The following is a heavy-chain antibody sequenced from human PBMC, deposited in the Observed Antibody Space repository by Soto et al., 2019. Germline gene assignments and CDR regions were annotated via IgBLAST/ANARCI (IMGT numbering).Heavy chain of an antibody. CDR1: GGSISRGGYY. Sequence: QVQLQESGPGLVKPSETLSLTCTVSGGSISRGGYYWSWIRQNPGKGLAWIGYTYNSVSTYCNPSLKSRVTISVDTSKNQFALKLTSETAADTAVYYCARVPAPWGQGTIVTVSS. CDR3: ARVPAP. J-gene: IGHJ5*02. V-gene: IGHV4-31*03. CDR2: TYNSVST.